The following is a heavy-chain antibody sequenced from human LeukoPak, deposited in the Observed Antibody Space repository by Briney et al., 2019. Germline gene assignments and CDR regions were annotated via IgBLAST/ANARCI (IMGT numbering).Heavy chain of an antibody. D-gene: IGHD3-22*01. Sequence: GGSLRLSCAASGFTFSSYAMSWVRQAPGKGLEWVSTVSGGAGKTYYADSVKGRFTISRDNSKNTLYLQMNSMRAEDTAVFYCAKGDYYDSTGYYGAFDIWGHGTMVPVSS. V-gene: IGHV3-23*01. J-gene: IGHJ3*02. CDR3: AKGDYYDSTGYYGAFDI. CDR1: GFTFSSYA. CDR2: VSGGAGKT.